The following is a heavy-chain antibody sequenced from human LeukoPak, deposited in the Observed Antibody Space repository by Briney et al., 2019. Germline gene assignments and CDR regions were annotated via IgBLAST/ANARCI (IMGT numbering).Heavy chain of an antibody. D-gene: IGHD4-17*01. CDR2: INHSGST. J-gene: IGHJ6*03. CDR3: ARGNYGDYSYYYYYYMDV. CDR1: GGSFSGYY. V-gene: IGHV4-34*01. Sequence: SETLSLTCAVYGGSFSGYYWSWIRQPPGKGLEWIGEINHSGSTNYNPSLKSLVTISVDTSKNQFSLKLSSVPAADTAVYYCARGNYGDYSYYYYYYMDVWGKGTTVTVSS.